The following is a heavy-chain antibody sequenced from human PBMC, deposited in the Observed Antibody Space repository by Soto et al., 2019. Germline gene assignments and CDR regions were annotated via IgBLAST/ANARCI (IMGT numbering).Heavy chain of an antibody. D-gene: IGHD2-15*01. CDR2: INPQTGGT. CDR3: AIERYKGISDGMDV. J-gene: IGHJ6*02. CDR1: GYTFTGYY. Sequence: AAVKVSCKASGYTFTGYYIHWVREAPGQGLEWMGWINPQTGGTSYAQKLQGRVTLSRDTSINTAYLELSRLTFDDAAVYFCAIERYKGISDGMDVWGQGTTVTVSS. V-gene: IGHV1-2*02.